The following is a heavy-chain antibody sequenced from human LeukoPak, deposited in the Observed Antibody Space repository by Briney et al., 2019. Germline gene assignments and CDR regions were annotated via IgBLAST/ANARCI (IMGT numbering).Heavy chain of an antibody. D-gene: IGHD3-16*01. V-gene: IGHV3-48*03. Sequence: PGGSLRLSCAASGFTFSSYEMNWVRQAPGKGLEWVSYISSSGSTIYYADSVKGRFTISRDNSKNTLYLQMNSLRAEDTAVYYCVTDYVWGSPIDYWGQGTLVTVSS. CDR2: ISSSGSTI. CDR3: VTDYVWGSPIDY. CDR1: GFTFSSYE. J-gene: IGHJ4*02.